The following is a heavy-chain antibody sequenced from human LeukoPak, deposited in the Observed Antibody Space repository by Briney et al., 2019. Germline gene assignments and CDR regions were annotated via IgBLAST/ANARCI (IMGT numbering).Heavy chain of an antibody. J-gene: IGHJ4*02. CDR2: IYYSGNT. CDR3: ARQTGSGLFILP. Sequence: SETLSLTCTVSGVSISSSNSYWGWIRQPPGKGLEWIGSIYYSGNTYYNASLKSQVSISIDSSKNQFSLKLTSVTAADTAVYYCARQTGSGLFILPGGQGTLVTVSS. D-gene: IGHD3/OR15-3a*01. V-gene: IGHV4-39*01. CDR1: GVSISSSNSY.